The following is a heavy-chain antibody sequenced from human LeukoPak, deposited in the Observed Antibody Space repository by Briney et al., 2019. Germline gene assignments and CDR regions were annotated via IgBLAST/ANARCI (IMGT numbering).Heavy chain of an antibody. CDR1: GYTFTSYG. V-gene: IGHV1-18*01. Sequence: GASVKVSCKASGYTFTSYGISWARQAPGQGLEWMGWISAYNGNTNYAQKLQGRVTMTTDTSTSTAYMKLRSLRSDDTAVYYCARDEAVLWFGELLNYWGQGTLVTVSS. CDR3: ARDEAVLWFGELLNY. J-gene: IGHJ4*02. D-gene: IGHD3-10*01. CDR2: ISAYNGNT.